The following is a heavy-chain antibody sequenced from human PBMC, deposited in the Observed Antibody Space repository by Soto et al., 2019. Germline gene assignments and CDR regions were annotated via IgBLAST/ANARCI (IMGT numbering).Heavy chain of an antibody. CDR1: GGSISSGGYY. J-gene: IGHJ4*02. Sequence: QVQLQESGPGLVKPSQTLSLTCTVSGGSISSGGYYWSWIRQHPGKGLEWIGYLYSSGSTYYNPSRKSRVTISVDTSKNQFSLKLSSVTAADTAVYYCAREGVAAAGIGTDYWGQGTLVTGSS. D-gene: IGHD6-13*01. V-gene: IGHV4-31*03. CDR2: LYSSGST. CDR3: AREGVAAAGIGTDY.